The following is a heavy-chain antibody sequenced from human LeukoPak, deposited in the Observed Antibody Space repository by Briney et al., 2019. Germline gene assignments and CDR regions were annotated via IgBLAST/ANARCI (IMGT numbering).Heavy chain of an antibody. V-gene: IGHV1-8*01. D-gene: IGHD3-10*01. CDR2: MNPNSGNT. CDR3: ARGLVRGRFDRDV. CDR1: EYTFTSHV. J-gene: IGHJ6*02. Sequence: PGASVKVSCKASEYTFTSHVIDWLRQATGQGLEWMGWMNPNSGNTGYAQKFQGRVTMTRDTSISTVYMELSSLTSEDTAVYYCARGLVRGRFDRDVWGQGTTVTVSS.